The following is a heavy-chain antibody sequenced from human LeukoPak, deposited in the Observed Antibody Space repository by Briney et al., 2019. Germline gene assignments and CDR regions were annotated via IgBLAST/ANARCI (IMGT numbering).Heavy chain of an antibody. CDR2: IDPSDSYT. Sequence: GESLKISCKGSGYSFTSYWISWVRQMPGKGLEWMGRIDPSDSYTNYSPSFQGHVTISADKSISTAYLQWSSLKASDTAMYYCARAGDIVATMSWGAVAVHNWFDPWGQGTLVTVSS. J-gene: IGHJ5*02. D-gene: IGHD5-12*01. V-gene: IGHV5-10-1*01. CDR1: GYSFTSYW. CDR3: ARAGDIVATMSWGAVAVHNWFDP.